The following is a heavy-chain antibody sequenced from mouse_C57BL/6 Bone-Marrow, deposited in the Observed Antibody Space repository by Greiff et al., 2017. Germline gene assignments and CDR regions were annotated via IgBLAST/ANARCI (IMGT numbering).Heavy chain of an antibody. Sequence: QVQLQQPGAELVKPGASVKLSCKASGYTFTSYWMQWVKQRPGQGLEWIGEIDPSDSYTNYNQKFKGKATLTVDTSSSTAYMQLSSLTSEAAAVYYCARDLGPSYYYGYYYAMDYWGQGTSVTGSS. CDR3: ARDLGPSYYYGYYYAMDY. J-gene: IGHJ4*01. V-gene: IGHV1-50*01. CDR2: IDPSDSYT. CDR1: GYTFTSYW. D-gene: IGHD1-1*01.